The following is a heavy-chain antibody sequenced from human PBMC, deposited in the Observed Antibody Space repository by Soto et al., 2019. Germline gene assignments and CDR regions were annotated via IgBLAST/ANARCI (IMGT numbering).Heavy chain of an antibody. J-gene: IGHJ6*02. CDR2: IYYSGST. V-gene: IGHV4-59*01. CDR1: GGSISSYY. Sequence: PSETLSLTCTASGGSISSYYWSWIRQPPGKGLDWIGYIYYSGSTNYNPSLKSRVTISVDTSKNQFSLKLSSVTAADTAVYYCARTRSRLAARHHHYYYGMDVWGQGTTVTVSS. D-gene: IGHD6-6*01. CDR3: ARTRSRLAARHHHYYYGMDV.